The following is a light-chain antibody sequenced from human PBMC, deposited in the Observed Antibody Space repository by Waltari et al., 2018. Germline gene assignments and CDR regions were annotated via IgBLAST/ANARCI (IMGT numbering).Light chain of an antibody. J-gene: IGLJ3*02. CDR2: EGR. CDR3: CSYAGSNSWV. CDR1: GSDVGSYSL. V-gene: IGLV2-23*01. Sequence: QSALTQPASVSGFPGQSITISCSGTGSDVGSYSLVSWYQKQPGKAPKLIIYEGRERPSGGASRFSGAKSGDTASLTISGLQPEYEADYYCCSYAGSNSWVFGGGTKLTVL.